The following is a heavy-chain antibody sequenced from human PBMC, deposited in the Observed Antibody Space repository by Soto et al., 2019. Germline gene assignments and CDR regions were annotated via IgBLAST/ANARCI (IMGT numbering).Heavy chain of an antibody. V-gene: IGHV3-30*18. Sequence: QEQLVESGGGVVQPGRSLRLSCAASGFTFSTYGMHWVRQAPGKGLEWVAIISYDGSNKYYADSVQGRFTISRDNSKNTLYLQMNRLRAEDTAVYYCAKDTHYSRDGFNYGADCWGQGTLVTVSS. D-gene: IGHD4-4*01. CDR1: GFTFSTYG. J-gene: IGHJ4*02. CDR2: ISYDGSNK. CDR3: AKDTHYSRDGFNYGADC.